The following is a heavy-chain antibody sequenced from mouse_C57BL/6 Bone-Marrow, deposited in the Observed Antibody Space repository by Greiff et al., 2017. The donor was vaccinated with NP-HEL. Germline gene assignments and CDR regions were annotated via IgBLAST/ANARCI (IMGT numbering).Heavy chain of an antibody. Sequence: EVQRVESGPGLVKPSQSLSLTCSVTGYSITSGYYWNWIRQFPGNKLEWMGYISYDGSNNYNPSLKNRISITRDPSKNQVCLKLNSVTTEDTATYYCAREGVYYGSSYLYAMDYWGQGTSVTVSS. J-gene: IGHJ4*01. V-gene: IGHV3-6*01. CDR2: ISYDGSN. CDR1: GYSITSGYY. D-gene: IGHD1-1*01. CDR3: AREGVYYGSSYLYAMDY.